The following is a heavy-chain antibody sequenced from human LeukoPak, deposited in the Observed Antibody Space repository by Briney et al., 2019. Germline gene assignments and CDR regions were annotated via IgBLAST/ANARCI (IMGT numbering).Heavy chain of an antibody. V-gene: IGHV3-23*01. CDR1: GFTFSSYA. CDR3: AKDRAAPATPYNWFDP. Sequence: GGSLTLSCAASGFTFSSYAMSWVRQAPGKGLEWVSTISGSGGSTYYADSVKGRFTISRDNSKSTLYLQMNCLRAEDTAVYYCAKDRAAPATPYNWFDPWGQGTLVAVSS. CDR2: ISGSGGST. J-gene: IGHJ5*02. D-gene: IGHD6-13*01.